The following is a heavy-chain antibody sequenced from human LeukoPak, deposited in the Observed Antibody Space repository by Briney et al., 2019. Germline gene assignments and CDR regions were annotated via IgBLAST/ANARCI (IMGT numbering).Heavy chain of an antibody. Sequence: MPSETLSLTCAVYGGSFSGYYWSWIRQPPGKGLEWIGEINHSGSTNYSPSLKSRVTISVDTSKNQFSLKLSSVTAADTAVYYCARGFRGTKETPKGGHNWFDPWGQGTLVTVSS. CDR3: ARGFRGTKETPKGGHNWFDP. V-gene: IGHV4-34*01. CDR1: GGSFSGYY. CDR2: INHSGST. D-gene: IGHD1-7*01. J-gene: IGHJ5*02.